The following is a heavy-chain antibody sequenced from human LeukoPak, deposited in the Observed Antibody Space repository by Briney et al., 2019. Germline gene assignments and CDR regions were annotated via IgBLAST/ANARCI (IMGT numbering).Heavy chain of an antibody. CDR3: ARGRGWIDP. Sequence: GGGLRLSCAPSGFTFTNNWMTWFRHAPGKRLEWVANVNEEGSEKNYVDSVKGRFTTSRDNAKNSVYLQMNNLRVEETAVYYCARGRGWIDPWGQGTLVTVSS. D-gene: IGHD5-24*01. CDR2: VNEEGSEK. V-gene: IGHV3-7*01. CDR1: GFTFTNNW. J-gene: IGHJ5*02.